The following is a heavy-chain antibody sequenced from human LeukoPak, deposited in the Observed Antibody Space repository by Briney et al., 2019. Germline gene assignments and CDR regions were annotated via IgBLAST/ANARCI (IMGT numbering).Heavy chain of an antibody. J-gene: IGHJ4*02. D-gene: IGHD6-6*01. Sequence: GGSLRLSCAASGFTFSNYAMSWVRQAPGKGLEWVSDISGGGGSTYYGDSVKGRFTISRDSFKNTLYVQMNSLRAEDTAVYYCASLGVYSSSSPPYFDYWGQGTLVTVSS. V-gene: IGHV3-23*01. CDR1: GFTFSNYA. CDR2: ISGGGGST. CDR3: ASLGVYSSSSPPYFDY.